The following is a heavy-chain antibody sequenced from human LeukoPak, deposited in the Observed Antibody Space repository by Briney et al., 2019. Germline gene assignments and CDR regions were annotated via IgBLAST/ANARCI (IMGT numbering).Heavy chain of an antibody. V-gene: IGHV3-23*01. CDR2: ISGSGAST. CDR3: AKDEGGSYAPIDY. J-gene: IGHJ4*02. Sequence: GGSLRLSCAASGFTFNTYWMHWVRQAPGKGLVWVSAISGSGASTNYADSVKDRFTISRDNSKNTLYLQMNSLRAEDTAVYYCAKDEGGSYAPIDYWGQGTLVTVSS. CDR1: GFTFNTYW. D-gene: IGHD1-26*01.